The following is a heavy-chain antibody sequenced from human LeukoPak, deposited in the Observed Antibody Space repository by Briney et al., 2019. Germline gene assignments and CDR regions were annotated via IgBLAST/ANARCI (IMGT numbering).Heavy chain of an antibody. CDR3: AKGGHTIFGVVIGGGAPFDY. V-gene: IGHV3-21*01. CDR1: GLDFSSYS. J-gene: IGHJ4*02. Sequence: PGGSLRLSCAASGLDFSSYSMNWVRQAPGKGLEWVSSISSDSHYIYYADSVKGRFTISRDNSKNTLYLQMNSLRAEDTAVYYCAKGGHTIFGVVIGGGAPFDYWGQGTLVTVSS. CDR2: ISSDSHYI. D-gene: IGHD3-3*01.